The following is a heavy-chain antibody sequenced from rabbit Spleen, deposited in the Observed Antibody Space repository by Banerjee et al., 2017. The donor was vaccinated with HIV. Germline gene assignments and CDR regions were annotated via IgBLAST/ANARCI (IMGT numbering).Heavy chain of an antibody. V-gene: IGHV1S47*01. J-gene: IGHJ4*01. Sequence: QEQLVESGGGLVQPGGSLTLSCKASGIDFSSYGVSWVRQVPGKGLEWIGYIDPVFGITYYANWVNGRFTISSHNAQNTLFLQLNSLTAADTATYFCVREVAAKLNLWGPGTLVTVS. D-gene: IGHD4-1*01. CDR1: GIDFSSYG. CDR3: VREVAAKLNL. CDR2: IDPVFGIT.